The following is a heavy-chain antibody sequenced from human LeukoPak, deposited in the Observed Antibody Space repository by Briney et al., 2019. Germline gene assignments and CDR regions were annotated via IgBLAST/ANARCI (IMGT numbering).Heavy chain of an antibody. CDR2: IYYSGST. CDR1: GGSISSSSYY. V-gene: IGHV4-39*07. J-gene: IGHJ6*03. D-gene: IGHD5-12*01. CDR3: ATRGLPQYYYYYYMDV. Sequence: PSETLSLTCTVSGGSISSSSYYWGWIRQPPGKGLEWIGSIYYSGSTYYNPSLKSRVTISVDTSKNQFSLKLSSVTAADTAVYYCATRGLPQYYYYYYMDVWGKGTTVTVSS.